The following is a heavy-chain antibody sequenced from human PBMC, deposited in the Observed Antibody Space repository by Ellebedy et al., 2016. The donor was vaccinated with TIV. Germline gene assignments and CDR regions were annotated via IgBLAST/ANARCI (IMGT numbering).Heavy chain of an antibody. CDR3: AREGDEGRRALRGFDY. D-gene: IGHD3-16*01. CDR2: IIPILGIA. V-gene: IGHV1-69*04. J-gene: IGHJ4*02. CDR1: GGTFSSYA. Sequence: AASVKVSCKASGGTFSSYAISWVRQAPGQGLEWMGRIIPILGIANYAQKFQGRVTITADKSTSTAYMELSSLRSGDTAVYYCAREGDEGRRALRGFDYWGQGTLVTVSS.